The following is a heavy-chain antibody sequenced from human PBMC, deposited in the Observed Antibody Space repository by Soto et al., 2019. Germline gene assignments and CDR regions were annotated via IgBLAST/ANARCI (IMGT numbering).Heavy chain of an antibody. D-gene: IGHD4-17*01. CDR1: GGSITGYY. CDR2: IYDSGTT. J-gene: IGHJ4*02. Sequence: QVQLRESGPGLVRPSETLSLTCTVSGGSITGYYWSWIRQPPGKGLEWIGYIYDSGTTTYNAALKSRVTISADTSKNQFALNLRSVTAADTAVYYCARPNYGEDGYFFDFWGQGLLVTVSS. V-gene: IGHV4-59*08. CDR3: ARPNYGEDGYFFDF.